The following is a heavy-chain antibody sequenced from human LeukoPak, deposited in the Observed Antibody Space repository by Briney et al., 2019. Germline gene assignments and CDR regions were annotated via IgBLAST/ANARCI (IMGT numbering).Heavy chain of an antibody. CDR1: GASINNYY. D-gene: IGHD3-22*01. J-gene: IGHJ4*03. CDR2: IYSTGDT. V-gene: IGHV4-59*01. Sequence: SETLSLTCTVSGASINNYYWSWVRQPPLKGLEWVGYIYSTGDTSYNPSLESRVSISMDTSKNHFSLEITSVTAADTAVYYCARGSRVYDRSGFHTWHDYWGHGTLVTVSS. CDR3: ARGSRVYDRSGFHTWHDY.